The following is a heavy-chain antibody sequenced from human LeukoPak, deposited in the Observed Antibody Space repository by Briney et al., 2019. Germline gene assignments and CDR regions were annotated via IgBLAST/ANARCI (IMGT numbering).Heavy chain of an antibody. D-gene: IGHD3-3*01. Sequence: RGSLRLSCAASGFTFSSYWMSWVRQAPGKGLEWVANIKQDGSEKYYVDSVKGRFTISRDNAKNSLCLQMNSLRAEDTAVYYCARGGYYDFWSGYYPEYFQHWGQGTLVTVSS. CDR1: GFTFSSYW. V-gene: IGHV3-7*01. CDR2: IKQDGSEK. J-gene: IGHJ1*01. CDR3: ARGGYYDFWSGYYPEYFQH.